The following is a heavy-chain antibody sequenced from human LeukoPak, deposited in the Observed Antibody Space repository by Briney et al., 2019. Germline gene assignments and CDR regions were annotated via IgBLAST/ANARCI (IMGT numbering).Heavy chain of an antibody. CDR1: RFTFSNYW. D-gene: IGHD1-26*01. V-gene: IGHV3-7*01. CDR2: INKDGGEK. Sequence: PGGSLRLSCVASRFTFSNYWMTWVRQAPGKGLERVANINKDGGEKYYMESVKGRFTISRDNAKNSLYLQMNSLTVEDTAVYYCASDGSYYVAYFDYWGQGTLVTVSS. J-gene: IGHJ4*02. CDR3: ASDGSYYVAYFDY.